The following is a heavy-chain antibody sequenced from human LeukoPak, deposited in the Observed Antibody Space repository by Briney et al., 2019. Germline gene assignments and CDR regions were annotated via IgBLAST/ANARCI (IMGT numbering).Heavy chain of an antibody. D-gene: IGHD6-19*01. CDR3: ARDRRLYSSGWYLHYFDY. J-gene: IGHJ4*02. Sequence: GGSLRLSCAASGFTFSDHYMSWIRQAPGKGLEWISQVSGNSDLISYADSVKGRFTISRDNARGSLYLQMNSLRAEDTAVYYCARDRRLYSSGWYLHYFDYWGQGTLVSVSS. CDR1: GFTFSDHY. V-gene: IGHV3-11*04. CDR2: VSGNSDLI.